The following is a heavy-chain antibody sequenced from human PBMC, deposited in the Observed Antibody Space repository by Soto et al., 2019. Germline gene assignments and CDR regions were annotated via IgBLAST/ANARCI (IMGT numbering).Heavy chain of an antibody. CDR1: GASLSGYY. Sequence: LSLTCAVYGASLSGYYSSWIRQPSGKAPEGIGESNHSRSHNYNPCLKSRVTISVDTHKKQFSLKLRSVTAADTAVYYCARGLQVIWLVQNGVYVWGQGT. CDR2: SNHSRSH. V-gene: IGHV4-34*01. J-gene: IGHJ6*02. CDR3: ARGLQVIWLVQNGVYV. D-gene: IGHD6-19*01.